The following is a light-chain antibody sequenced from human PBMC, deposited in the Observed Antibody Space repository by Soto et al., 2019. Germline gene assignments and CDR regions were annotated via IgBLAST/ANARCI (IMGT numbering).Light chain of an antibody. V-gene: IGKV2-28*01. CDR2: LGS. J-gene: IGKJ5*01. CDR1: QSLLHSNGYNY. Sequence: DIVMTQSPLSLSVTPGEPASISCRSSQSLLHSNGYNYLDWYLQKPGQSPQLLIYLGSNRASGVPDRFSGSGSGTDFTLRISRVEAEDVGVYYCMQPLDLPVTFGQGTRLEI. CDR3: MQPLDLPVT.